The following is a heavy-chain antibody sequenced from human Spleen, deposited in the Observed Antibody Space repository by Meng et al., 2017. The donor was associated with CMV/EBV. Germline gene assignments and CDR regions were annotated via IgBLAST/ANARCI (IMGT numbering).Heavy chain of an antibody. CDR2: IYSGGST. Sequence: GGSLRLSCAASGFAVSSNYMNWVRQAPGKGLEWVSIIYSGGSTHNAESVQGRFAISRDNSKNTLYLQMDRLRAEDTAVYYCAKDRVGLVVVPAAIHANYYYYGMDVWGQGTTVTVSS. V-gene: IGHV3-66*02. CDR3: AKDRVGLVVVPAAIHANYYYYGMDV. J-gene: IGHJ6*02. D-gene: IGHD2-2*02. CDR1: GFAVSSNY.